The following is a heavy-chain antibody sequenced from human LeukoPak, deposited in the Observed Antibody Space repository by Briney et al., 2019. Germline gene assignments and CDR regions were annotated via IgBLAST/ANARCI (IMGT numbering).Heavy chain of an antibody. D-gene: IGHD5-18*01. J-gene: IGHJ5*02. V-gene: IGHV3-23*01. CDR2: ISGSGGST. CDR3: AKRGYGYGGVWFAP. CDR1: GFTFSSYA. Sequence: GGSLRLSCAASGFTFSSYAMTWVRQAPGKGLEWVSAISGSGGSTYYADSVKGRFTVSRDNSKNTLYLQMNSLRAEDTAVYYRAKRGYGYGGVWFAPGGQEPLVTVS.